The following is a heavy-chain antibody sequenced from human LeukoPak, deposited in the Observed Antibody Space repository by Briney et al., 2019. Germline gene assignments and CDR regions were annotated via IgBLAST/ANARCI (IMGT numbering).Heavy chain of an antibody. CDR1: GFTFRSHG. Sequence: SGGSLRLSCAASGFTFRSHGMHWVRQAPGKGLEWVAGIWYDGSNEDYADSVKGRFIISRDNSKNTLYLQVNSLRVEDTAIYYCARDGQNGSPYATDVWGQGTTVTVSS. V-gene: IGHV3-33*01. D-gene: IGHD3-10*01. CDR3: ARDGQNGSPYATDV. CDR2: IWYDGSNE. J-gene: IGHJ6*02.